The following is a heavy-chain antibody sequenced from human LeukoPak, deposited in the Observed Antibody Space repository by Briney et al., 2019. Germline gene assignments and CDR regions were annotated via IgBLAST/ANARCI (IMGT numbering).Heavy chain of an antibody. CDR3: ASQSSSSSTRAPDF. CDR2: ISASGRTA. D-gene: IGHD6-6*01. J-gene: IGHJ4*02. V-gene: IGHV3-48*01. CDR1: GVPFNHYS. Sequence: GGSLRLSCAASGVPFNHYSLNWVRQPPGKGLEWISYISASGRTAYYADSVKGRFTISRDHATLYLHMDTLRSEDTALYYCASQSSSSSTRAPDFWGLGNLVTVSS.